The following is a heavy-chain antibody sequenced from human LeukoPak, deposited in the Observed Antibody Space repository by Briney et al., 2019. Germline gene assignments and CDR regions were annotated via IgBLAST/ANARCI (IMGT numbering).Heavy chain of an antibody. D-gene: IGHD3-9*01. CDR1: GYTFTGYY. V-gene: IGHV1-2*04. CDR2: INPNSGGT. Sequence: ASVTVSCKASGYTFTGYYMHWVRQAPGQGLEWMGWINPNSGGTNYAQKFQGWVTMTRDTSISTAYMELSRLRSDDTAVYYCARVLRYFDWPDYWGQGTLVTVSS. CDR3: ARVLRYFDWPDY. J-gene: IGHJ4*02.